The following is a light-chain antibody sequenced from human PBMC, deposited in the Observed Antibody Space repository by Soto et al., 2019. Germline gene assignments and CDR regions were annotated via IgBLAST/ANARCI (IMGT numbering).Light chain of an antibody. CDR2: LNSDGSH. CDR3: QTWGTGPWV. CDR1: SGHSSYA. J-gene: IGLJ3*02. V-gene: IGLV4-69*01. Sequence: QSVLTQSPSASASLGASVKLTCTLSSGHSSYAIAWHQQQPEKGPRYLMILNSDGSHSKGDGIPDRFSGSSSGAERYLTISSLQSEDEADYYCQTWGTGPWVFGGGTKVTVL.